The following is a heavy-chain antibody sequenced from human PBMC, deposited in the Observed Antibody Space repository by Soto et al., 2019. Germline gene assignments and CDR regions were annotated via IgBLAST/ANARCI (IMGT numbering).Heavy chain of an antibody. J-gene: IGHJ5*02. CDR1: GGTFSSYA. Sequence: QVQLVQSGAEVKKPGSSVKVSCKASGGTFSSYAISWVRQAPGQGLEWMGGIIPIFGTATYAQKFQGRVTITADNSTSKAYRELSSVRSADTAVNYCARGPTEEWFDPWGQGTLVTVSS. CDR3: ARGPTEEWFDP. CDR2: IIPIFGTA. V-gene: IGHV1-69*14.